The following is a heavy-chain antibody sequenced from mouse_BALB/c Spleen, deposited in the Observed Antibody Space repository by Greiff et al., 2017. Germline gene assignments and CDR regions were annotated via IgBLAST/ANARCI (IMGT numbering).Heavy chain of an antibody. CDR3: TRNYYGSSFYMDY. D-gene: IGHD1-1*01. V-gene: IGHV1-5*01. Sequence: EVQLQQSGTVLARPGASVKMSCKASGYTFNSYWMHWVKQRPGQGLEWIGAIYPGNSDTSYNQKFKGKAKLTAVTSTSTAYMELSSLTNEDSAVYYCTRNYYGSSFYMDYWGQGTSVTVSS. CDR1: GYTFNSYW. CDR2: IYPGNSDT. J-gene: IGHJ4*01.